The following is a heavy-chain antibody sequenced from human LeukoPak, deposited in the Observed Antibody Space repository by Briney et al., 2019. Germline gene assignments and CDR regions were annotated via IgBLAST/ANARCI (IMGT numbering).Heavy chain of an antibody. CDR1: GYTFTGYY. J-gene: IGHJ4*02. CDR3: VRGGYDFSSGYYPSR. CDR2: INPISGGT. Sequence: ASVKVSCKASGYTFTGYYMHWGRQAPGQGLEWMGWINPISGGTNYAQKFQGRVTMTRDTSTSTVYMELSSLRSEDTAVYYCVRGGYDFSSGYYPSRWGQGTLVTVSS. D-gene: IGHD3-3*01. V-gene: IGHV1-2*02.